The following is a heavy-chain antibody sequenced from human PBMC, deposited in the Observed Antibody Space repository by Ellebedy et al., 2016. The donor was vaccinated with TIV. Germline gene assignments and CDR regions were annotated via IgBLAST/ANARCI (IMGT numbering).Heavy chain of an antibody. CDR2: INPHSGDT. V-gene: IGHV1-2*02. CDR3: ARVDV. CDR1: GYTFTGFY. Sequence: ASVKVSXKASGYTFTGFYMHWVRQAPGQGPEWMGWINPHSGDTRVAQKFQGRLTMTMDSSISTGYMELNGLQSDDTAVYFCARVDVWGRGTTVTVSS. J-gene: IGHJ6*04.